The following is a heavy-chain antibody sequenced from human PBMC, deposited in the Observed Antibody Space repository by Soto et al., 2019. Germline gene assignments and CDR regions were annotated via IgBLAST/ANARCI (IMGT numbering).Heavy chain of an antibody. V-gene: IGHV4-31*03. CDR1: GGSISSGGYY. J-gene: IGHJ4*02. Sequence: SETLCLTCTVSGGSISSGGYYGSWIRQHPGKGLEWIGYIYYSGSTYYNPSLKSRVTISVDTSKNQFSLKLSSVTAADTAVYYCARDGVRYFDYWGQGTLVTVS. D-gene: IGHD3-9*01. CDR3: ARDGVRYFDY. CDR2: IYYSGST.